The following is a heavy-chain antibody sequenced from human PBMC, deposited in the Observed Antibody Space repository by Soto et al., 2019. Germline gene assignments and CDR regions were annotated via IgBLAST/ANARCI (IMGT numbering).Heavy chain of an antibody. Sequence: VQLVESGVGLVQPGGSLRLSCGASGFTFRTYWLSWVRQVPGKGLEWVANINQDGSETNYVDSVKGRFTISRDNAKKSLYLQMSSLRAEDTALYYCARDGSTSWYSYDYHGMDVWGQGPTVTVSS. J-gene: IGHJ6*02. V-gene: IGHV3-7*05. CDR2: INQDGSET. CDR1: GFTFRTYW. CDR3: ARDGSTSWYSYDYHGMDV. D-gene: IGHD5-18*01.